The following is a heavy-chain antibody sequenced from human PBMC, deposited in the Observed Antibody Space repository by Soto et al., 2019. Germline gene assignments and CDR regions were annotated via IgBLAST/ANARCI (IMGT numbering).Heavy chain of an antibody. Sequence: EVQLLESGGGLVQPGGSPRLSYAASGFTFNDYAMTWVRQAPGKGLEWVSAISGGGDTTSYADSVKGRFTVSRDGSKNTLYLQMSSLRAEDTALYYCAKGRGGSGSLTPRVDFWGQGTLVTVSS. V-gene: IGHV3-23*01. J-gene: IGHJ4*02. CDR3: AKGRGGSGSLTPRVDF. CDR1: GFTFNDYA. CDR2: ISGGGDTT. D-gene: IGHD3-10*01.